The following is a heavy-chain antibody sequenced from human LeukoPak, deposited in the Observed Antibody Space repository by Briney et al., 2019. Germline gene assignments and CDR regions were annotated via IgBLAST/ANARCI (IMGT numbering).Heavy chain of an antibody. CDR3: ARENPSGYYNRPIDY. J-gene: IGHJ4*02. CDR2: IYYSGSI. CDR1: GASISSYY. D-gene: IGHD3-22*01. V-gene: IGHV4-59*01. Sequence: PSETLSLTCAVSGASISSYYWSWIRQPPGKGLEWIGDIYYSGSIKYNPSLKSRVTMSVDTSKNQFSLKLSSVTAADTAIYYCARENPSGYYNRPIDYWGQGTLVTVSS.